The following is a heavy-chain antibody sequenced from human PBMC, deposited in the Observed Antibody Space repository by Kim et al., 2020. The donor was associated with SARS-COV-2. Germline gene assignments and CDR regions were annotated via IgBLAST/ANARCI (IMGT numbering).Heavy chain of an antibody. D-gene: IGHD3-16*01. J-gene: IGHJ4*02. CDR3: ARDGVWGSGELFFY. CDR1: GYTFTSYA. V-gene: IGHV1-3*01. CDR2: INAGNGNT. Sequence: ASVKVSCKASGYTFTSYAMHWVRQAPGQRLEWMGWINAGNGNTKYSQKFQGRVTITRDTSASTAYMELSSLRSEDTDVYYCARDGVWGSGELFFYWGQGTLVTVSS.